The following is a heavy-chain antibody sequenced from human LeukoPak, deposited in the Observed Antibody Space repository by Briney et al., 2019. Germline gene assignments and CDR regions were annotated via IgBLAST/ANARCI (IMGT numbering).Heavy chain of an antibody. V-gene: IGHV3-30-3*01. J-gene: IGHJ4*02. CDR1: GFTFSSYA. CDR2: ISYDGSSK. D-gene: IGHD3-10*01. CDR3: VSFGEFDY. Sequence: PGGSLRLSCAASGFTFSSYAMHWVRQAPGKGLEWVAVISYDGSSKYYADSVKGRFTISRDNSKNTLYLQMNSLRAEDTAVYYCVSFGEFDYWGQGTLVTVSS.